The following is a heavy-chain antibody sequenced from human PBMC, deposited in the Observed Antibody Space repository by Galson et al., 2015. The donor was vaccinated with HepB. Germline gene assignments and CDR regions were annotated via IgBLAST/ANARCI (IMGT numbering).Heavy chain of an antibody. CDR2: ISYDGSNK. J-gene: IGHJ4*02. V-gene: IGHV3-30-3*01. Sequence: SLRLSCAASGFTFSSYAMHWVRQAPGKGLEWVAVISYDGSNKYYADSVKGRFTISRDNSKNTLYLQMNSLRAEDTAVYYCARGRGGILEYSSSFELDYWGQGTLVTVSS. CDR3: ARGRGGILEYSSSFELDY. D-gene: IGHD6-6*01. CDR1: GFTFSSYA.